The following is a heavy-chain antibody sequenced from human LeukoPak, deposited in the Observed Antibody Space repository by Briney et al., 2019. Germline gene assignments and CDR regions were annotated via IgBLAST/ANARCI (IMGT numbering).Heavy chain of an antibody. CDR2: ISSSGTYI. V-gene: IGHV3-21*01. D-gene: IGHD3-16*01. CDR1: GFTFSSYS. CDR3: ARHLLSGDFWGIDY. J-gene: IGHJ4*02. Sequence: GGSLRLSCAASGFTFSSYSMNWVRQAPGKGLEWVSSISSSGTYIYYADSVKGRFTISRDNAKNSLYLQMNRLRAEDTAVYYCARHLLSGDFWGIDYWGQGTLVTVSS.